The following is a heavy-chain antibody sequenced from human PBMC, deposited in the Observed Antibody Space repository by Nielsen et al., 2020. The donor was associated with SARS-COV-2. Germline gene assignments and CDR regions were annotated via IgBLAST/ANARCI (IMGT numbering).Heavy chain of an antibody. Sequence: SEALSVTCTVSGGSISSGGYYWSWIRQHPGKGLEWIGYIYYSGSTYYNPSLKSRVTISVDTSKNQFSLKLSSVTAADTAVYYCARVGRRFGESPWGQGTLVTVSS. CDR1: GGSISSGGYY. V-gene: IGHV4-31*03. CDR3: ARVGRRFGESP. J-gene: IGHJ5*02. D-gene: IGHD3-10*01. CDR2: IYYSGST.